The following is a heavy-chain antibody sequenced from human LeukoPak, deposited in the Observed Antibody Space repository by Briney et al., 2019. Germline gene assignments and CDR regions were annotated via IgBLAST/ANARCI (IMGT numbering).Heavy chain of an antibody. Sequence: SETLSLTCTVSGGSISSYYWSWIRQPPGKGLEWIGYIYYSGSTNYNPSLKSRVTISVDTSKNQFSLKLSPVTAADTAVYYCARDSGYSYGYGYWGQGTLVTVSS. CDR1: GGSISSYY. D-gene: IGHD5-18*01. V-gene: IGHV4-59*01. CDR2: IYYSGST. J-gene: IGHJ4*02. CDR3: ARDSGYSYGYGY.